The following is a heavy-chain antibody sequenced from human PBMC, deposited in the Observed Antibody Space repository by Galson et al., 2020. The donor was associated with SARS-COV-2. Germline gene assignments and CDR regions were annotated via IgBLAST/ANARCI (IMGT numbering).Heavy chain of an antibody. CDR3: ATSPVITMVRGVITHSPPNWFDP. Sequence: ASVKVSCQVSGYTLTELSMHWVRQAPGKGLEWMGGFDPEDGETIYAQKFQGRVTMTEDTSTDTAYMELSSLRSEDTAVYYCATSPVITMVRGVITHSPPNWFDPWGQGTLVTVSS. D-gene: IGHD3-10*01. CDR2: FDPEDGET. CDR1: GYTLTELS. V-gene: IGHV1-24*01. J-gene: IGHJ5*02.